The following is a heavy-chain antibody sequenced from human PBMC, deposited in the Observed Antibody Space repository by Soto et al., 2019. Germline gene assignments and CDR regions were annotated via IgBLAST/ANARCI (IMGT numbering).Heavy chain of an antibody. CDR1: GGTFSSYA. CDR3: ARGLIVVVPPPEYNCFDP. CDR2: IIPIFGTA. D-gene: IGHD2-2*01. Sequence: SVKVSCKASGGTFSSYAISWVRQAPGQGLEWMGGIIPIFGTANYAQKFQGRVTITADESTSTAYMELSSLRSEDTAVYYCARGLIVVVPPPEYNCFDPSCQGTLLTLSS. V-gene: IGHV1-69*13. J-gene: IGHJ5*02.